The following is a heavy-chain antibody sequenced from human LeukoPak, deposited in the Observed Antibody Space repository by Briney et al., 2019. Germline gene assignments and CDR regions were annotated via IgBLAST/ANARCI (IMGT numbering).Heavy chain of an antibody. V-gene: IGHV3-66*01. CDR3: ARDRTFYGMDV. Sequence: GGSLRLSCAASGFTFSNAWMSWVRQAPGKGLEWVSVIYSGGSTYYADSVKGRFTISRDNSKNTLYLQMNSLRAEDTAVYYCARDRTFYGMDVWGQGTTVTVSS. J-gene: IGHJ6*02. CDR1: GFTFSNAW. CDR2: IYSGGST.